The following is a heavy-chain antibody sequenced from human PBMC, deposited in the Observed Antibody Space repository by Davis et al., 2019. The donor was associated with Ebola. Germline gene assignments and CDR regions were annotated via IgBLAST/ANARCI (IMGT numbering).Heavy chain of an antibody. Sequence: PSETLSLTCTVSGGSITGYYWSLVRQPPGKGLEWVGYIYDSGTSKYNPSLKSRAAISTDTSKNQFSLRLTSLTATDTAVYYCARRDFDSSGYHFDYWGQGILVTVSS. D-gene: IGHD3-22*01. CDR3: ARRDFDSSGYHFDY. CDR1: GGSITGYY. V-gene: IGHV4-59*08. CDR2: IYDSGTS. J-gene: IGHJ4*02.